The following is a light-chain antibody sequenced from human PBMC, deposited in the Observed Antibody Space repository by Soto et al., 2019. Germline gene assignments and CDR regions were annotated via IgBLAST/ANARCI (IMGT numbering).Light chain of an antibody. J-gene: IGKJ4*01. CDR3: QQRSNWPPKLT. CDR2: DAS. V-gene: IGKV3-11*01. Sequence: EIVLTQXPXTLSXSPGERATLSCRASQSVSSYLAWYQQKPGQAPRLLIYDASNRATGIPARFSGSGSGTDFTLTISSLEPEDFAVYYCQQRSNWPPKLTFGGGTKVEIK. CDR1: QSVSSY.